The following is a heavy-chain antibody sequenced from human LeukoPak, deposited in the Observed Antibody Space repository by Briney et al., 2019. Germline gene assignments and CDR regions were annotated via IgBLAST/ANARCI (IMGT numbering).Heavy chain of an antibody. CDR3: AREGSGYCSSTSCRDFDY. D-gene: IGHD2-2*01. J-gene: IGHJ4*02. CDR2: ISSSSSYI. V-gene: IGHV3-21*01. CDR1: GFTFSSYS. Sequence: GGSLRLSCAASGFTFSSYSMNWVRQAPGKGLEWVSSISSSSSYIYYADSVKGRFTISRDKAKNSLYLQMNSLRAEDTAVYYCAREGSGYCSSTSCRDFDYWGQGTLVTVSS.